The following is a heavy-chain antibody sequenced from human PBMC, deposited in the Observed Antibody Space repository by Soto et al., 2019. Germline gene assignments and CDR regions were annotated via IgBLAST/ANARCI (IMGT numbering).Heavy chain of an antibody. Sequence: SSETLSLTCTISGGSVSVYCWSWIRQSTGQGLEWIGYIYASGSPYYNPSLRSRVTISADTSKNQISLKLTSPTAADTAVYYCARGVGSSPPQYWGRGTLVTVSS. J-gene: IGHJ4*02. CDR3: ARGVGSSPPQY. CDR2: IYASGSP. CDR1: GGSVSVYC. V-gene: IGHV4-59*02. D-gene: IGHD1-26*01.